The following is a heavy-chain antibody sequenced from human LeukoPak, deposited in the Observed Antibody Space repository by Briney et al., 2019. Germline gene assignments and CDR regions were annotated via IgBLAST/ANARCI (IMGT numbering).Heavy chain of an antibody. CDR3: ARGRGYGSGSYYGMDV. V-gene: IGHV3-11*01. D-gene: IGHD3-10*01. J-gene: IGHJ6*02. CDR2: ISSSGSTI. CDR1: GFTFSDYY. Sequence: GGSLRLSCAASGFTFSDYYISWIRQAPGKGLEWVSDISSSGSTIYYADSVKGRFTISRDNAKKSLYLQMNSLRAEDTAVYYCARGRGYGSGSYYGMDVWGQGTTVTVSS.